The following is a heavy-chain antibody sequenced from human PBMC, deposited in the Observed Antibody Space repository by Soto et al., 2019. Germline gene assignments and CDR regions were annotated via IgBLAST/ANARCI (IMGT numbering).Heavy chain of an antibody. J-gene: IGHJ4*02. V-gene: IGHV3-30-3*01. CDR2: ISYDGSNK. Sequence: QVQLVESGGGVVQPGRSLRLSCAASGFTFSSYAMHWVSQAPGKGLEWVAVISYDGSNKYYADSVKGRFTISRDNSKNTLYLQMNSLRAEDTAVYYCARETPGYSYGYGFDYWGQGTLVTVSS. CDR3: ARETPGYSYGYGFDY. D-gene: IGHD5-18*01. CDR1: GFTFSSYA.